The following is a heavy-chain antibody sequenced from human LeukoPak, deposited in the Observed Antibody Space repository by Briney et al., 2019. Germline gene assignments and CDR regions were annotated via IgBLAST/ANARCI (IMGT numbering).Heavy chain of an antibody. J-gene: IGHJ4*02. D-gene: IGHD4-17*01. CDR2: ISYTGST. Sequence: PSETLSLTCTVSGGSITTYYWSWIRQPPGKGLEYIGYISYTGSTNYNPSLKSRVTLSLGTSKNQFSLKLSSVTAADTAVYYCATVTSEKRFDYWGQGTLVTVSS. CDR1: GGSITTYY. CDR3: ATVTSEKRFDY. V-gene: IGHV4-59*12.